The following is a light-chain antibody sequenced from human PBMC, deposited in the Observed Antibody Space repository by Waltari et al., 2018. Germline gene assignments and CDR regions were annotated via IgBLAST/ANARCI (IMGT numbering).Light chain of an antibody. V-gene: IGLV1-44*01. Sequence: QSVLTQPPSVSGTPGQRVTISCSATESNIGSNSVNWYQQFPGTAPKFLMFSNTQRPSGVPDRFSGSRSGTSASLVISGLQFEDEADYYCSTWDESLNGLVFGGGTKLTVL. CDR1: ESNIGSNS. CDR3: STWDESLNGLV. J-gene: IGLJ3*02. CDR2: SNT.